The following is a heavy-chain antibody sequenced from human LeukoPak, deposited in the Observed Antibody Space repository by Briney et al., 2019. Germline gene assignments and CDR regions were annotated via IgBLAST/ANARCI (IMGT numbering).Heavy chain of an antibody. Sequence: SETLSLTCTVSGGSISSGGYYWSWIRQPPGKGLEWIGYIYYSGSTYYNPSLKSRVTISVDTSKNHFSLKLSSVTAADTPVYYCARSLGLQLRSPLFDYWGQGTLVTVSS. V-gene: IGHV4-30-4*01. CDR1: GGSISSGGYY. CDR2: IYYSGST. J-gene: IGHJ4*02. CDR3: ARSLGLQLRSPLFDY. D-gene: IGHD5-24*01.